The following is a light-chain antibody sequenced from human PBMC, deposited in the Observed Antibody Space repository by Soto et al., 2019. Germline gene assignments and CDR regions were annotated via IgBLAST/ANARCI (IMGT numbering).Light chain of an antibody. J-gene: IGKJ4*01. CDR2: GAS. CDR1: QSVSSSY. CDR3: QQDYNSLT. V-gene: IGKV3D-7*01. Sequence: EIVLTQSPGTLSLSPGERATLSCRASQSVSSSYLAWYQQKLGQPPRLLIYGASTRATGIPARFSGSGSGTDFTLTISSLQPEDFAVYYCQQDYNSLTFGGGTKVDI.